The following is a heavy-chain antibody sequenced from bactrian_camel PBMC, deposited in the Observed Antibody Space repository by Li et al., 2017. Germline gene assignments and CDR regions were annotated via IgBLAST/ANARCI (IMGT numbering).Heavy chain of an antibody. J-gene: IGHJ6*01. CDR3: AAGLKWCRQGYPTADSRY. D-gene: IGHD2*01. Sequence: VESGGGSVQAGGSLRLSCVGSGFTYSSFYMAWFRQAPGKEREGVAAIYTRAGFTQYADSVKGRFTISLENAKRTVYLQMNSLQPDDTATYYCAAGLKWCRQGYPTADSRYLGQGTQVTVS. V-gene: IGHV3S40*01. CDR1: GFTYSSFY. CDR2: IYTRAGFT.